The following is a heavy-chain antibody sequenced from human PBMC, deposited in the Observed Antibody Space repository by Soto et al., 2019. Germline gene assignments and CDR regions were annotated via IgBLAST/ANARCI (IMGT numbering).Heavy chain of an antibody. J-gene: IGHJ6*02. CDR3: ARNIKEEIKLWLRGGTYYYYGMAV. CDR1: GGTFISYA. V-gene: IGHV1-69*13. CDR2: IIPIFGTA. D-gene: IGHD5-18*01. Sequence: ASVKVSCKASGGTFISYAISWVRQAPGQGLEWMGGIIPIFGTANYAQKFQGRVTITADESTSTAYMELSSLRSEDTAVYYCARNIKEEIKLWLRGGTYYYYGMAVWGQGTTATVSS.